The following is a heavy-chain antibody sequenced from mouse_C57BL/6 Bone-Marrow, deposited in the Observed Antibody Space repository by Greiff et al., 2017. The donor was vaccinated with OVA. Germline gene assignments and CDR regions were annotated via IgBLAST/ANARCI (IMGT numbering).Heavy chain of an antibody. D-gene: IGHD3-2*02. Sequence: VQLQQSGAELVRPGASVKLSCKASGYTFTDYYINWVKQRPGQGLEWIARIYPGSGNTYYNEKFKGKATLTAEKSSSTAYMQLSSLTSEDSAVYFCARVGTAQATFWFAYWGQGTLVTVSA. CDR3: ARVGTAQATFWFAY. V-gene: IGHV1-76*01. J-gene: IGHJ3*01. CDR2: IYPGSGNT. CDR1: GYTFTDYY.